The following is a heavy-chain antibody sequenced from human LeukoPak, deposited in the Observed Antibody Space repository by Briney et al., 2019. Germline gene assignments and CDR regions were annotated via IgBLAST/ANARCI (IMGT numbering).Heavy chain of an antibody. J-gene: IGHJ5*02. CDR2: MNPKSGNI. CDR1: VYTFTRYD. D-gene: IGHD3-10*01. V-gene: IGHV1-8*01. CDR3: AREITIVPGATGDWFDP. Sequence: VASVKVSSKAPVYTFTRYDIYGVRQAPGQGLECMGWMNPKSGNIGYAQKFQGRVTMTRNTSISTSYMELSSMRSEDTAVYYCAREITIVPGATGDWFDPWGQGPLVTVSS.